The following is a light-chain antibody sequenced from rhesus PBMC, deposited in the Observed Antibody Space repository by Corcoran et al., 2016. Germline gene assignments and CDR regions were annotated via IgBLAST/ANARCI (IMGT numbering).Light chain of an antibody. CDR2: KAS. CDR1: ENVNNY. V-gene: IGKV1-74*01. CDR3: QHNYGTPYS. Sequence: DIQMTQSPSSLSASVGDRVTITCRTSENVNNYLNWYQQKPGKAPMLLISKASTLQIGVPSRFSGSGSGTDYTVTISSLQSEDVATYYCQHNYGTPYSFGQGTKVEI. J-gene: IGKJ2*01.